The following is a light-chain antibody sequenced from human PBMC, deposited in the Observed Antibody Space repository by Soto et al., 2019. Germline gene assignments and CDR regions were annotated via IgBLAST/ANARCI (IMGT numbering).Light chain of an antibody. CDR1: QGISND. CDR3: LQHNTYPLT. CDR2: AAS. J-gene: IGKJ4*01. V-gene: IGKV1-17*01. Sequence: DIQMTQSPSSLSASVGDRVTITCRASQGISNDLGWYQQKPGKAPKRLIYAASSLQSGVPSRFSGSGFGTEFTLTISSLQPEDFATYYCLQHNTYPLTFGRGTKVEI.